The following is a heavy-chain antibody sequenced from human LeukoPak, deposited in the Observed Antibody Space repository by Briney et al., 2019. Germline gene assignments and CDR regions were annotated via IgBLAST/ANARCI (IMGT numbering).Heavy chain of an antibody. J-gene: IGHJ4*02. CDR1: GGTFSSSS. Sequence: GASVKVSCKASGGTFSSSSINWVRQAPGQGLEWMGGIIPFFGTTNYAQNFQGRVMISADESTRTAYMELSSLRSEDTAVYYCAGRLGATGSFYLDYWGQGTLVTVSS. CDR3: AGRLGATGSFYLDY. D-gene: IGHD1-26*01. V-gene: IGHV1-69*13. CDR2: IIPFFGTT.